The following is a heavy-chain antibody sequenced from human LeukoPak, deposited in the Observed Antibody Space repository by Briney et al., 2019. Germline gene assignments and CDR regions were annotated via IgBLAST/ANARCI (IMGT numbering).Heavy chain of an antibody. CDR2: VSGSGGST. CDR1: GFTFSSYA. J-gene: IGHJ3*02. V-gene: IGHV3-23*01. CDR3: AKVGTVTAAAFDI. Sequence: GGSLRLSCAASGFTFSSYAMSWVRQAPGKGLEWVSAVSGSGGSTYYADSVKGRFTISRDNSKNTLYLQMDILRAEDTAVYYCAKVGTVTAAAFDIWGQGTMVTVSS. D-gene: IGHD4-17*01.